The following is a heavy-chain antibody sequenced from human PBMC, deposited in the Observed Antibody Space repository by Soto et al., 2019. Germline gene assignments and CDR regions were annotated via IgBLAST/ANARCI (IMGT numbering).Heavy chain of an antibody. CDR2: IDPSDSYT. CDR1: GYSFTSFS. CDR3: ASGDSGYDYAFDY. J-gene: IGHJ4*02. D-gene: IGHD5-12*01. Sequence: EVQLEQSGAEVKKPGESLRISCKGSGYSFTSFSISWVRQMPGKGLEWMAKIDPSDSYTKYSPSFQGHVTISVDKSITTAYLQWSSLKASDTAMYYCASGDSGYDYAFDYWGQGTLVTVSS. V-gene: IGHV5-10-1*03.